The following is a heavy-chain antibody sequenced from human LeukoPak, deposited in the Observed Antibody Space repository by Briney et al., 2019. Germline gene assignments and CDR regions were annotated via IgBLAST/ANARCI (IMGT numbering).Heavy chain of an antibody. Sequence: GGSLRLSCAASGFTFSSYLMSWVRQAPGKGLEWVATIKEDGNEKYYVDSVKGRFTISRDNAKNSLYLQMNSLRVENTAVYYCVRERYRGSDYWGQGTLVTVFS. J-gene: IGHJ4*02. D-gene: IGHD3-10*01. CDR3: VRERYRGSDY. CDR2: IKEDGNEK. V-gene: IGHV3-7*01. CDR1: GFTFSSYL.